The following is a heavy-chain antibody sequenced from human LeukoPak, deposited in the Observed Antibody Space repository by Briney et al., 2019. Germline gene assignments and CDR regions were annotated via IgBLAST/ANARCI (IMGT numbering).Heavy chain of an antibody. J-gene: IGHJ4*02. CDR1: GYTFTGYY. CDR2: INPNSGGT. Sequence: GASVKVSCKASGYTFTGYYMHWVRQAPGQGLEWMGWINPNSGGTNYAQKFQGRVTMTRDMSISTAYMELSRLRSDDTAVYYCAIPFETARPGLFDYWGQGTLVTVSS. CDR3: AIPFETARPGLFDY. D-gene: IGHD6-6*01. V-gene: IGHV1-2*02.